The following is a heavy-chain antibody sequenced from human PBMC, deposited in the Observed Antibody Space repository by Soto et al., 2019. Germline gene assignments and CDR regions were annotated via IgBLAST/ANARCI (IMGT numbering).Heavy chain of an antibody. CDR1: GGSFSGYY. CDR2: INHSGST. Sequence: PSRTLDITSAVYGGSFSGYYWSWIRQPPGKGLEWIGEINHSGSTNYNPSLKSRVTISVDTSKNQFSLKLSSVTAADTAVYYCTRGCGSYRDYCGQVILVP. D-gene: IGHD1-26*01. V-gene: IGHV4-34*01. CDR3: TRGCGSYRDY. J-gene: IGHJ4*02.